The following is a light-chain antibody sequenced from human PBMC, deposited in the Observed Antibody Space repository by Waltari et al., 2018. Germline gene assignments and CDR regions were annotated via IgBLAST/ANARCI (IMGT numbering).Light chain of an antibody. Sequence: EIVMTQSPATLSVSPGERATLSCRASQSISRNLAWYQQKPGQAPRLHIYEAPTRATAIPARFSGSGSGTDCTLTMSSLQSEDFALYYCQQYNNWPPLTFGGGTKVEIK. J-gene: IGKJ4*01. CDR2: EAP. CDR3: QQYNNWPPLT. V-gene: IGKV3-15*01. CDR1: QSISRN.